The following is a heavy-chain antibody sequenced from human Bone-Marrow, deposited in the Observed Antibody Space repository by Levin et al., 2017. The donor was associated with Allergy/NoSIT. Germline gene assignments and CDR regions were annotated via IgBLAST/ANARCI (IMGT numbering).Heavy chain of an antibody. Sequence: SETLSLTCTVSGGSISNSDYYWSWIRQPPGKVLECIGYIYYTGTTWYNSSLASLPTISFDTYNKQFSLKMTSGTAADTAVYSCDRRGLGGLTTTGRTFDIWGQGTMVSVSS. D-gene: IGHD1-14*01. V-gene: IGHV4-30-4*01. CDR3: DRRGLGGLTTTGRTFDI. J-gene: IGHJ3*02. CDR2: IYYTGTT. CDR1: GGSISNSDYY.